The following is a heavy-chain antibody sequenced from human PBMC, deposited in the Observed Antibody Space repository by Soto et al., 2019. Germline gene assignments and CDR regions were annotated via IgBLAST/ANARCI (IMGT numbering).Heavy chain of an antibody. D-gene: IGHD6-13*01. CDR1: GFTFSNYA. J-gene: IGHJ4*02. CDR3: ANGYNSRWFY. CDR2: ISSSGDST. V-gene: IGHV3-23*01. Sequence: EVQLLESGGVLIQPGGSLRLSCAGSGFTFSNYAMSWVRQAPGKGLEWVSGISSSGDSTYYADSVKGRFTISRDNSKNPLYLQMNSLRAEDTAVFYCANGYNSRWFYWGQGTLVTVSS.